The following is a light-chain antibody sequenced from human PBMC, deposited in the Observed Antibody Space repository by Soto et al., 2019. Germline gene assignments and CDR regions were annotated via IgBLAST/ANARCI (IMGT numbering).Light chain of an antibody. V-gene: IGKV3-11*01. CDR3: QQYGSSGT. J-gene: IGKJ1*01. Sequence: EIVLTQSPATLSLSPGERATLSCRASQSVSSYLAWYQQKPGQAPRLLIYDASNRATGIPARFSGSGSGTDFTLTISSLEPEDFAVYYCQQYGSSGTFGQGTKVDSK. CDR2: DAS. CDR1: QSVSSY.